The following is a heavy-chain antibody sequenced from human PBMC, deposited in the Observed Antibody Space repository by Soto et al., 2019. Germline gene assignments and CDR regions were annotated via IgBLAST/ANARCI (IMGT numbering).Heavy chain of an antibody. Sequence: SGPKLANNTQTLTLTCNFSGFSLSTRGMCVSWIRQPPGKALEWLALIDWDDDKYYSTSLKTRLTISKDTTKNQVVLTMTNMDPVDTATYYCARFDKGVQSGGGMDVWGQGTTVTVSS. CDR1: GFSLSTRGMC. CDR3: ARFDKGVQSGGGMDV. D-gene: IGHD3-10*01. CDR2: IDWDDDK. J-gene: IGHJ6*02. V-gene: IGHV2-70*01.